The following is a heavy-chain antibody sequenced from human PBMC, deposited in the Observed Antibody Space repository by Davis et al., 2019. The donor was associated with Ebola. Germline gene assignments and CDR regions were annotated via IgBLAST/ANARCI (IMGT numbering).Heavy chain of an antibody. J-gene: IGHJ4*02. V-gene: IGHV4-39*01. Sequence: SETLSLTCAVSGGSISSSNWWSWVRQPPGKGLEWIGSIYYSGSTYYNPSLKSRVTISVDTSKNQFSLKLSSVTAADTAVYYCASDGYWGQGTLVTVSS. D-gene: IGHD4-17*01. CDR3: ASDGY. CDR2: IYYSGST. CDR1: GGSISSSNW.